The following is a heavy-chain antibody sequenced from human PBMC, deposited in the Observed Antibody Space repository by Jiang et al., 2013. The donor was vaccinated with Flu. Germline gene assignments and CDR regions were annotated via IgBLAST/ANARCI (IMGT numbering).Heavy chain of an antibody. Sequence: SGAEVKKPGASVKVSCKASGYTFTSYDINWVRQATGQGLEWMGWMNPNSGNTGYAQKFQGRVTMTRNTSISTAYMELSSLRSEDTAVYYCARGGIAAAVGVIRFDPWGQGTLVTVSS. J-gene: IGHJ5*02. CDR3: ARGGIAAAVGVIRFDP. CDR2: MNPNSGNT. V-gene: IGHV1-8*01. CDR1: GYTFTSYD. D-gene: IGHD6-13*01.